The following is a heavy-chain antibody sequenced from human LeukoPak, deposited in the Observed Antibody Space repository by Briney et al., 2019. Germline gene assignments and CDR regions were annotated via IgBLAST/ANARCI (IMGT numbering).Heavy chain of an antibody. D-gene: IGHD6-13*01. CDR2: INPSGGST. CDR3: ARERFTGSSWQLYYFDY. V-gene: IGHV1-46*01. Sequence: ASVKVSCKASGYTFTRYYMHWVRQAPGQGLEWMGIINPSGGSTSYAQKFQGRVTMTRDTSTSTVYMELSSLRSEDTALYYCARERFTGSSWQLYYFDYWAQGTLVTVSS. CDR1: GYTFTRYY. J-gene: IGHJ4*02.